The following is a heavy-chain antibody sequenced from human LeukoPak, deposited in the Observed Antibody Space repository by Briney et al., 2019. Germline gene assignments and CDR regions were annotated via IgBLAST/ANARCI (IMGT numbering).Heavy chain of an antibody. J-gene: IGHJ4*02. V-gene: IGHV3-15*01. CDR2: IKSKTDGGTT. CDR1: GFTFSNAW. D-gene: IGHD3-16*02. Sequence: TGGSLRLSCAASGFTFSNAWMSWVRQAPGKGLEWVGRIKSKTDGGTTDYAAPVKGRFTISRDDSKNTLYLQMNSLKTEDTAVYYSTTVGYVWGSYRNFDYWGQGTLVTVSS. CDR3: TTVGYVWGSYRNFDY.